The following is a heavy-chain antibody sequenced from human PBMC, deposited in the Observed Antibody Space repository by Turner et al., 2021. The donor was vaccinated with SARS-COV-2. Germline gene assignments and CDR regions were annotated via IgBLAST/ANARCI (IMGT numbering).Heavy chain of an antibody. CDR3: ERRMDTARDYYGMDD. CDR1: VGSLSSSSYY. J-gene: IGHJ6*02. V-gene: IGHV4-39*01. CDR2: IYYSGIS. Sequence: QLQLLQSAPVLVMPSETLSLPCTVSVGSLSSSSYYWGWGRQPPGKGLEWIGSIYYSGISYYNPSLKSRESISVDTTKNQFSMKLSYVNAVDTEVYYCERRMDTARDYYGMDDWGQGTTVTVSS. D-gene: IGHD5-18*01.